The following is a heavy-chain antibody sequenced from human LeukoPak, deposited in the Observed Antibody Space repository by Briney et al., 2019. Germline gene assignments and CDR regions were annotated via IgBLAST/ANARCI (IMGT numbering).Heavy chain of an antibody. Sequence: GGSLRLSCVVSGFTLSDYPMNWVRQAPGKGLEWVSLISTSGDTYYADSVKGRFTISRDNSKNTLFVQMSSLRAEDTAIYYCAIDLDSSGSYGDNWLDPWGQGTLVTVSS. V-gene: IGHV3-23*01. J-gene: IGHJ5*02. CDR2: ISTSGDT. CDR1: GFTLSDYP. D-gene: IGHD6-19*01. CDR3: AIDLDSSGSYGDNWLDP.